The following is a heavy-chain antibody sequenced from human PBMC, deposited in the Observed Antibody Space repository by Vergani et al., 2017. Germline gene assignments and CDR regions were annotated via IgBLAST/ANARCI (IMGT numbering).Heavy chain of an antibody. V-gene: IGHV4-34*01. J-gene: IGHJ3*02. D-gene: IGHD3-3*01. CDR2: INHSGST. Sequence: QVQLQQWGAGLLKPSETLSLTCAVYGGSFSGYYWSWIRQPPGKGLEWIGEINHSGSTNYNPSLKSRVTISVDTSKNQFSLKLSSVTAADTAVYYCARLVIGFGVVSSDVFDIWGQGKMVTVSS. CDR1: GGSFSGYY. CDR3: ARLVIGFGVVSSDVFDI.